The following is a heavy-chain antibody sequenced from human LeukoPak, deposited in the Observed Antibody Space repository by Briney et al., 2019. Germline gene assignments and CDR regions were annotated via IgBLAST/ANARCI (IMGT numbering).Heavy chain of an antibody. CDR1: GLTFSRYV. D-gene: IGHD2-15*01. CDR2: LSASGGST. CDR3: ARVKGIVWYFDL. Sequence: GGSLRLSCASSGLTFSRYVMGWVRQAPGKGLEWVSTLSASGGSTFYAASVKGRFTVSRDNSKNTPFLQMNSLRAEDTAVYYCARVKGIVWYFDLWGQGTLVTVSS. V-gene: IGHV3-23*01. J-gene: IGHJ2*01.